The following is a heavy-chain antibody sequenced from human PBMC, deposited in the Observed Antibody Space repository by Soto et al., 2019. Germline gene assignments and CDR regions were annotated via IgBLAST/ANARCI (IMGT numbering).Heavy chain of an antibody. Sequence: QVQLVQSGAEEKKPGASVKVSCKASGYSFSSYAIHWVRQAPGQGLEWMGWINAGNGNTKYSRKFQCRXXITSDTSASTAYMELNSLRSEDTAVYYCARVDGTYWGQGTLVTVSS. V-gene: IGHV1-3*05. CDR1: GYSFSSYA. J-gene: IGHJ4*02. CDR3: ARVDGTY. D-gene: IGHD1-26*01. CDR2: INAGNGNT.